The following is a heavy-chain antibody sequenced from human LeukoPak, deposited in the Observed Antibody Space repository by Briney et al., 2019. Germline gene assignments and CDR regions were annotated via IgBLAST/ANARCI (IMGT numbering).Heavy chain of an antibody. Sequence: PGGSLRLSCAASGFTFSSYSMNWVRQAPGKGLEWVSYISTTGSSIYYADSVKGRFTITRDNAKNSLYLQMNSLRAEDTAVYYCARDGGSAWFLDYWGQGTLVTVSS. J-gene: IGHJ4*02. CDR1: GFTFSSYS. CDR2: ISTTGSSI. D-gene: IGHD6-19*01. CDR3: ARDGGSAWFLDY. V-gene: IGHV3-48*04.